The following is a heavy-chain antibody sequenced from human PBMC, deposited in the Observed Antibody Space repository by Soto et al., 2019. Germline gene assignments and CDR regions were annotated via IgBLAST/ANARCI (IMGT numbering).Heavy chain of an antibody. CDR3: ARGRGSLLGWNDAGYYYMDV. Sequence: ASVKVSCKASGYTFTSYDINWVRQATGQGLEWMGWMNPNSGNTGYAQKFQGRVTMTRNTSISTAYMELSSLRSEDTAVYYCARGRGSLLGWNDAGYYYMDVWGKGTTVTVSS. J-gene: IGHJ6*03. V-gene: IGHV1-8*01. CDR1: GYTFTSYD. D-gene: IGHD1-1*01. CDR2: MNPNSGNT.